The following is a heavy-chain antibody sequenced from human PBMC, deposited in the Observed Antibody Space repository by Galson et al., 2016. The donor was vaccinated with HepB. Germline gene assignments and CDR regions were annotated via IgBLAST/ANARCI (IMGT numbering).Heavy chain of an antibody. Sequence: SLRLSCAASGFAFGSHWMHWVPQVPGKGLAWVSRINSDGTISNYADSVKGRFTISRDNAKNTLYLQMNSLRVDDTAIYYCGRDHSVVLTTAYNWFDPWGQGTLVTVSS. CDR3: GRDHSVVLTTAYNWFDP. J-gene: IGHJ5*02. CDR1: GFAFGSHW. V-gene: IGHV3-74*01. D-gene: IGHD4-23*01. CDR2: INSDGTIS.